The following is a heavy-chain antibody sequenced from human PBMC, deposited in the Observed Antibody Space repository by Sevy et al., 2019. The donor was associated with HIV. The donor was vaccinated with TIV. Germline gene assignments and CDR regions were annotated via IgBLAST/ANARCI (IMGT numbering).Heavy chain of an antibody. J-gene: IGHJ4*02. CDR2: IKSKTDGGTT. D-gene: IGHD3-3*01. Sequence: GGSLRLSCAASGFTFSNAWMSWVRQAPGKGLEWVGRIKSKTDGGTTDYAAPVKGRLPISRDDSKNTLYLQMNSLKTEDTAVYYCTTDSPDFWSGYYLDWADYWGQGTLVTVSS. CDR1: GFTFSNAW. CDR3: TTDSPDFWSGYYLDWADY. V-gene: IGHV3-15*01.